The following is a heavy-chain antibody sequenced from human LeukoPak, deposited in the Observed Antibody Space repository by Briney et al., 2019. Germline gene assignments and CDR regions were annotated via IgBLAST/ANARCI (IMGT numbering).Heavy chain of an antibody. CDR1: GGSISGGSYY. CDR2: IYTSGST. V-gene: IGHV4-61*02. Sequence: SQTLSLTCTVSGGSISGGSYYWSWIRQPAGKGLEWIGRIYTSGSTNYNPSLKSRVTISVDTSKNQFSLKLSSVTAADTAVYYCARIESGLGLYYFDYWGQGTLVTVSS. J-gene: IGHJ4*02. CDR3: ARIESGLGLYYFDY. D-gene: IGHD2-15*01.